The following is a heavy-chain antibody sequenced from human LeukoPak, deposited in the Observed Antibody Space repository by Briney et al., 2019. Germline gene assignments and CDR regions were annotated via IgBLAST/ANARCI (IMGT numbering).Heavy chain of an antibody. D-gene: IGHD3-10*01. CDR1: GYTFTGYY. CDR3: AKVRGVNIGYFDY. J-gene: IGHJ4*02. CDR2: INPNSGGT. V-gene: IGHV1-2*06. Sequence: GASVKVSCKASGYTFTGYYMHWVRQAPGQGLEWMGRINPNSGGTNYAQKFQGRATMTRDTSISTAYMELSRLRSDDTAVYYCAKVRGVNIGYFDYWGQGTLVTVSS.